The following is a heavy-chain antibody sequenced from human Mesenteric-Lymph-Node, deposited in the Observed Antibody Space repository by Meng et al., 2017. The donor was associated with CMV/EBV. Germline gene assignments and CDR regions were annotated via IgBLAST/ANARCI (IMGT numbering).Heavy chain of an antibody. CDR1: GFAFTTYA. CDR2: ISYDGSYK. Sequence: GGSLRLSCAASGFAFTTYAMHWVRQAPGKGLEWVAVISYDGSYKFYADSMQGRFTISRDNSKNTLYLQMNSLRGEDTAVYYCAREDDYRNYFDYWGQGTRVTVSS. CDR3: AREDDYRNYFDY. D-gene: IGHD4-11*01. J-gene: IGHJ4*02. V-gene: IGHV3-30*04.